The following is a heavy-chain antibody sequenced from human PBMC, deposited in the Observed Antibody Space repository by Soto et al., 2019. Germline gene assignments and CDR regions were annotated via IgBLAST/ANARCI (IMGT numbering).Heavy chain of an antibody. CDR2: ISYSGTT. V-gene: IGHV4-59*01. CDR3: AREGYNFGPFDY. CDR1: GGSLSSYY. J-gene: IGHJ4*02. Sequence: SETLSLTCTVSGGSLSSYYWSWIRRPPGMGLEWIASISYSGTTNYNSSLKSRVTISIDTSKNQFSLKFNSVTAADTAVYYCAREGYNFGPFDYWGQGALVTSPQ. D-gene: IGHD5-18*01.